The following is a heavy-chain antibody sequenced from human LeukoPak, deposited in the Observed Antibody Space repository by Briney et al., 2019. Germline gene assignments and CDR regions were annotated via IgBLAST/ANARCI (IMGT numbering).Heavy chain of an antibody. J-gene: IGHJ4*02. CDR3: ATVYGSGSYGYFDY. D-gene: IGHD3-10*01. V-gene: IGHV1-24*01. CDR1: GYTLTELS. CDR2: FDPEDGET. Sequence: GASVKVSCKVSGYTLTELSMHWVRQAPGKGLEWMGGFDPEDGETIYAQKSQGRVTMTEDTSTDAAYMELSSLRSEDTAVYYCATVYGSGSYGYFDYWGQGTLVTVSS.